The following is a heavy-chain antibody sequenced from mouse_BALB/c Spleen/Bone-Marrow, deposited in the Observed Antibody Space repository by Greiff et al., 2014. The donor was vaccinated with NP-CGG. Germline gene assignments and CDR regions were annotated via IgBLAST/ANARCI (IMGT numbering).Heavy chain of an antibody. CDR3: AGYYYGSSYFDY. V-gene: IGHV14-3*02. D-gene: IGHD1-1*01. CDR2: IDPANGNT. CDR1: GFNIKDTY. J-gene: IGHJ2*01. Sequence: EVMLVESGAELVKPGASVKLSCTASGFNIKDTYMHWVKQRPEQGLEWIGRIDPANGNTKYDPKFQGKATITADTSSNTAYLQPSSLTSEDTAVYYCAGYYYGSSYFDYWGQGTTLTVSS.